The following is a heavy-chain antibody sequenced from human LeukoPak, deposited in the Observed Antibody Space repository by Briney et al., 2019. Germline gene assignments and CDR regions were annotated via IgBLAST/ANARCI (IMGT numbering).Heavy chain of an antibody. CDR1: GLSFSGQW. V-gene: IGHV3-48*02. CDR3: ARQSGYYYDSSGPGYFDY. Sequence: PGGSLRLSCVASGLSFSGQWLNWVRQAPGKGLEWVSYISSSSSTIYYADSVKGRFTVSRDNAKNSLYLQMNSLRDEDTALYYCARQSGYYYDSSGPGYFDYWGQGTLVTVSS. D-gene: IGHD3-22*01. CDR2: ISSSSSTI. J-gene: IGHJ4*02.